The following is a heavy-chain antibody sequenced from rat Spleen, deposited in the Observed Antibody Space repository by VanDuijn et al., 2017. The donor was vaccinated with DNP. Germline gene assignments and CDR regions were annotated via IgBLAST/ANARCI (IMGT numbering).Heavy chain of an antibody. J-gene: IGHJ4*01. CDR1: GFTFSAYY. CDR2: ISTSGGTT. CDR3: ARPDA. V-gene: IGHV5-25*01. Sequence: EVQLVESGGGLVQPGRSLKLSCAASGFTFSAYYMAWVRQAPAKGLEWVASISTSGGTTFYRDSVKGRFTISRDNAKSTLYLQMNSLRSEDTATYYCARPDAWGQGTSVTVSS.